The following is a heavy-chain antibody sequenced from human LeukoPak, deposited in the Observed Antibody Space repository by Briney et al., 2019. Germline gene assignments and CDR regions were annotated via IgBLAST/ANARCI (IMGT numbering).Heavy chain of an antibody. CDR1: GGSINSSNYS. D-gene: IGHD5-18*01. CDR2: IFYSGST. CDR3: ARPSRGYSYGLDY. Sequence: SETLSLTCTVSGGSINSSNYSWGWIRQPPGKGLEWIGSIFYSGSTYYNPSLKSRVTISVDTSKNQFSLKLNTVAAADTAVYYCARPSRGYSYGLDYWGQGTLVTVSS. J-gene: IGHJ4*02. V-gene: IGHV4-39*01.